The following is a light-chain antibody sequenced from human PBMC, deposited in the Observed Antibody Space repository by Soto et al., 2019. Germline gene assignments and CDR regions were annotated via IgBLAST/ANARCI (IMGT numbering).Light chain of an antibody. V-gene: IGKV3-11*01. CDR3: QQRSNWPT. CDR2: DAS. CDR1: HSVNSY. Sequence: EIVLTHSPATLSLSPLQRATLXCRASHSVNSYLAWYQQKPGQAPRLLIYDASNRATGIPARFSGSGSGTDFTLTISSLEPEDFAVYYCQQRSNWPTFGQGTRLEIK. J-gene: IGKJ5*01.